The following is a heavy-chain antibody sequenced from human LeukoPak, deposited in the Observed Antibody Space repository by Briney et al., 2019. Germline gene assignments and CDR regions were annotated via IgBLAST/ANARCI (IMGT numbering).Heavy chain of an antibody. Sequence: GGSLRVSCGASGFTFSSYWMSWVRQAPGKGLEWVANINQDGSGKYYVDSVKGRFTISRDNAKNSLYLQMNSLRADDTAVYYCANEGAYTSSSPTGYWGQGTLVTVSS. CDR1: GFTFSSYW. J-gene: IGHJ4*02. CDR3: ANEGAYTSSSPTGY. CDR2: INQDGSGK. D-gene: IGHD6-6*01. V-gene: IGHV3-7*01.